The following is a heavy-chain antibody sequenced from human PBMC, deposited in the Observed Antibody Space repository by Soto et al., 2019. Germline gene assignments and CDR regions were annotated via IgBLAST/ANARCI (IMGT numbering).Heavy chain of an antibody. CDR2: ISSSSSYT. V-gene: IGHV3-11*05. CDR1: GFTFSDYY. D-gene: IGHD6-13*01. J-gene: IGHJ2*01. Sequence: QVQLVESGGGLVKPGGSLRLSCAASGFTFSDYYMSWIRQAPGKGLEWVSYISSSSSYTNYADSVKGRFIISRDNAKNSLYLQMNSLRAEDTAVYYCARIIAAAGGRRYFDLWGRGTLVTVSS. CDR3: ARIIAAAGGRRYFDL.